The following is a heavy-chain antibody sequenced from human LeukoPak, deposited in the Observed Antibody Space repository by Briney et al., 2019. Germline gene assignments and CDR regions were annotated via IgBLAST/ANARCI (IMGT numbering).Heavy chain of an antibody. J-gene: IGHJ4*02. Sequence: GRSLRLSCAASGFTFSSYAMHWVRQAPGKGLEWVAVISYDGSNKYYADSVKGRFTISRDNSKHTLYLQMNSLRAEDTAVYYCARAGGSYWGYYDYWGQGTLVTVSS. D-gene: IGHD1-26*01. V-gene: IGHV3-30-3*01. CDR3: ARAGGSYWGYYDY. CDR1: GFTFSSYA. CDR2: ISYDGSNK.